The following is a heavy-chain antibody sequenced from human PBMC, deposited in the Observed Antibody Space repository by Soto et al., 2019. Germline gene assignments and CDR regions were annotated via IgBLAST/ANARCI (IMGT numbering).Heavy chain of an antibody. J-gene: IGHJ6*03. Sequence: ASVKVSCKASGYTFTSYGISWVRQAPGQGLEWMGWISAYNGNTNYAQKLQGRVTMTTDTSTSTAYMELRSLRSDDTAVYYCAAYYDFWSGTSYHYMDVWGKGTTVTVSS. D-gene: IGHD3-3*01. CDR3: AAYYDFWSGTSYHYMDV. CDR2: ISAYNGNT. CDR1: GYTFTSYG. V-gene: IGHV1-18*01.